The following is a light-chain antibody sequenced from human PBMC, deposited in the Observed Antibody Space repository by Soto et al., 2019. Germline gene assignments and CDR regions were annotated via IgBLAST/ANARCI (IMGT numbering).Light chain of an antibody. V-gene: IGKV3-20*01. CDR2: GAS. CDR3: HQYDSWT. Sequence: EIVLTQSPGTLSLSPGERATLSCRASQSFNSIYLAWYQQKPGQAPRLLIYGASSRATGIPVRFSGSGSGTDFTLTISRLEPEDFAVYYCHQYDSWTFGQGTKVEIK. J-gene: IGKJ1*01. CDR1: QSFNSIY.